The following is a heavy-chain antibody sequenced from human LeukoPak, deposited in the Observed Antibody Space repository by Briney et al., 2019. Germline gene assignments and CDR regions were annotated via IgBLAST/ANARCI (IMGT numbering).Heavy chain of an antibody. D-gene: IGHD3/OR15-3a*01. CDR1: GITLSNYG. V-gene: IGHV3-23*01. Sequence: PGGSLRLSCAVSGITLSNYGMSWVRQAPGKGLAWVAGISDSGGSTKYADSVKGRFTISRDNPKNTLFLQMNSLRAEDTAVYFCAKRGVVIRVVLVGFHKEAYYFESWGQGALVTVSS. J-gene: IGHJ4*02. CDR2: ISDSGGST. CDR3: AKRGVVIRVVLVGFHKEAYYFES.